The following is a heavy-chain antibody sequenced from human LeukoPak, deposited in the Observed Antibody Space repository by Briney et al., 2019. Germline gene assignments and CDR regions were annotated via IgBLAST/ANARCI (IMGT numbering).Heavy chain of an antibody. CDR1: VFIHYNSY. CDR3: ATRDRNNGVDY. CDR2: IHSGGDT. J-gene: IGHJ4*02. D-gene: IGHD2-8*01. V-gene: IGHV3-53*01. Sequence: GGSVRLSCAFCVFIHYNSYMRWVRQARGKGLDWVSLIHSGGDTFYLDSVKGRFTISRDKSKNTVYLQMNSLRAEDTAVYYCATRDRNNGVDYWGQGTQVTGSS.